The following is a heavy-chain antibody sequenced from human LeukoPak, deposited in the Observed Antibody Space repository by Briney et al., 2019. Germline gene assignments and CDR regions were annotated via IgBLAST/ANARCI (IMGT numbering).Heavy chain of an antibody. V-gene: IGHV3-23*01. CDR2: ISGSGGST. D-gene: IGHD3-10*01. Sequence: LPGGSLRLSCTASGCTFSNYWMSWVRQAPGKGLEWVSAISGSGGSTYYADSVKGRFTISRDNSKNTLYLQMNSLRAEDTAVYYCAKIRVVEELSRPDAFDIWGQGTMVTVSS. CDR1: GCTFSNYW. CDR3: AKIRVVEELSRPDAFDI. J-gene: IGHJ3*02.